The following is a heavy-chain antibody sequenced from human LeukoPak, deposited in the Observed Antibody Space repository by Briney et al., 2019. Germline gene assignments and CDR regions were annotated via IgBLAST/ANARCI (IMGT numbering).Heavy chain of an antibody. J-gene: IGHJ4*02. CDR3: ARKGVRDGYSHFDY. Sequence: PGGSLRLSCAASGFTFSSYAMSWVRQAPGKGLEWVSAISGSGGSTYYADSVKGRFTISRDNSKNTLYLQMNSLRAEDTALYHCARKGVRDGYSHFDYWGQGTLVTVSS. CDR2: ISGSGGST. D-gene: IGHD4-4*01. CDR1: GFTFSSYA. V-gene: IGHV3-23*01.